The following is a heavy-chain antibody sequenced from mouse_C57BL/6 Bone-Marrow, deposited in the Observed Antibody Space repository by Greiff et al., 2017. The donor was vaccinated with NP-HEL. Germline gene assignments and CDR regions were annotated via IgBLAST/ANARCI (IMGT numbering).Heavy chain of an antibody. V-gene: IGHV1-72*01. D-gene: IGHD2-1*01. Sequence: QVQLKQPGAELVKPGASVKLSCKASGYTFTSYWMHWVKQRPGRGLEWIGRIDPNSGGTKYNEKFQSKATLTVDKPSSTAYMQLSSLKSEDSAVYSCARGWYPFYWDFDVWGTGTTVTVSS. CDR1: GYTFTSYW. CDR2: IDPNSGGT. J-gene: IGHJ1*03. CDR3: ARGWYPFYWDFDV.